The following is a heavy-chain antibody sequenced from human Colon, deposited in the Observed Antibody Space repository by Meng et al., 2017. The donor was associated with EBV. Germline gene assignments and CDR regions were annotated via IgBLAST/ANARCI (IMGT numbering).Heavy chain of an antibody. Sequence: QVLLPQLGAGLLKPSETLSLTCTVNGGSFSGYVWSWVRQPPGKGMEWIGEVSHPGSANYNPSLKSRVTISVDASEKQFSLRLTSVTAADSAVYYCARVPTTGYKDHWGQGTLVTVSS. D-gene: IGHD3-9*01. CDR1: GGSFSGYV. V-gene: IGHV4-34*01. CDR3: ARVPTTGYKDH. J-gene: IGHJ4*02. CDR2: VSHPGSA.